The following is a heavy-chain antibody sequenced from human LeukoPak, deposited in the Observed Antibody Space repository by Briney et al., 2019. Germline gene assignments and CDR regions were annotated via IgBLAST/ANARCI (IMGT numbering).Heavy chain of an antibody. CDR1: GFTFSSYA. J-gene: IGHJ4*02. Sequence: GGSLRLSCAASGFTFSSYAMHWVRQAPGKGLEWVAVIWYDGSNKYYADSVKGRFTISRDNAKNSLYLQMNSLRAEDTAVYYCARTHYRFDYWGQGTLVTVSS. D-gene: IGHD1-26*01. CDR2: IWYDGSNK. V-gene: IGHV3-33*01. CDR3: ARTHYRFDY.